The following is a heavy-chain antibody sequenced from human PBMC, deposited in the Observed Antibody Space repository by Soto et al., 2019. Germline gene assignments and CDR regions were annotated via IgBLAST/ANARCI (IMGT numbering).Heavy chain of an antibody. CDR2: IYYNGNT. CDR3: AEGRVGPQLWLDIHYGMDV. D-gene: IGHD3-16*01. J-gene: IGHJ6*02. CDR1: GGSISSGDYY. V-gene: IGHV4-30-4*08. Sequence: SETLSLTCTVSGGSISSGDYYWSWIRQLPGKDLEWIAYIYYNGNTYYNPSLKSRVTISVDTSKNQFSLKLSSVTAADTAVYYCAEGRVGPQLWLDIHYGMDVWGQGTTVTVSS.